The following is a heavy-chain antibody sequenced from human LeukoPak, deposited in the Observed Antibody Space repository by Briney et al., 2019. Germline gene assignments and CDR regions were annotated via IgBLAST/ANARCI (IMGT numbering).Heavy chain of an antibody. V-gene: IGHV3-21*01. Sequence: GGSLRLSCAASGFTFSSYSMNWVRQAPGNGLEWVSSISSSSSYIYYADSVKGRFTISRDNAKNSLYLQMNSLRAEDTAVYYCARDCGGDCPPEDYYGMDVWGQGTTVTVSS. CDR3: ARDCGGDCPPEDYYGMDV. D-gene: IGHD2-21*02. CDR2: ISSSSSYI. J-gene: IGHJ6*02. CDR1: GFTFSSYS.